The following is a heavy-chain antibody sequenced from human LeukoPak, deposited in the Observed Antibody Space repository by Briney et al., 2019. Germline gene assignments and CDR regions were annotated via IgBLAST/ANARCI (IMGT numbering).Heavy chain of an antibody. CDR2: IYYSGST. Sequence: SETRSLTCTVSGGSISSYWWSWIRQPPGKGLEWIGYIYYSGSTNYSPSLKSRVTISVDTSKNQFSLKLSSVTAADTAVYYCARGVRWLRLCYFDYWGQETLVTVSS. D-gene: IGHD5-24*01. J-gene: IGHJ4*02. CDR3: ARGVRWLRLCYFDY. CDR1: GGSISSYW. V-gene: IGHV4-59*01.